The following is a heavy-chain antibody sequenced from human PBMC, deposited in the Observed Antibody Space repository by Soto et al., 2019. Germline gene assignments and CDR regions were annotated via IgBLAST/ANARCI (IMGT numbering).Heavy chain of an antibody. J-gene: IGHJ4*02. V-gene: IGHV4-34*01. D-gene: IGHD5-12*01. CDR1: GGSFSGYY. Sequence: GPRTEKASETLSLTCAVYGGSFSGYYWSWIRQPPGKGLEWIGEINHSGSTNYNPSLKSRVTISVDTSKTQFSLKLSSVTAADTAVYYCASRSLRYSGYVLDYWGQGTLVTVSS. CDR3: ASRSLRYSGYVLDY. CDR2: INHSGST.